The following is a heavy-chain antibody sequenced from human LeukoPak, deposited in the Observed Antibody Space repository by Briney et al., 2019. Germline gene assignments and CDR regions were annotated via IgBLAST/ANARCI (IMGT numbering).Heavy chain of an antibody. CDR1: GFTFSSYW. Sequence: GGSLRLSCTASGFTFSSYWMSWVRQAPGKGLEWVANIKQDGSEKDYVDSVKGRFTISRDNAKNSPYLQMNSLRAEDTAVYYCARYCGGDCYGMDVWGQGTTVTVSS. D-gene: IGHD2-21*01. CDR2: IKQDGSEK. V-gene: IGHV3-7*01. J-gene: IGHJ6*02. CDR3: ARYCGGDCYGMDV.